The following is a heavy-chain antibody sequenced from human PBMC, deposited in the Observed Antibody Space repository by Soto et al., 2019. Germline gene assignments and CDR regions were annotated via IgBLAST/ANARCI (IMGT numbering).Heavy chain of an antibody. Sequence: GGSLRLSCAASGFTFSSYAMHWVRQAPGKGLEWVAVISYDGSNEYYADSVKGRFTISRDNSKNTLYLQMNSLRAEDTAVYYCARAYCSNGVCSIDYWGQGTLVTVSS. D-gene: IGHD2-8*01. V-gene: IGHV3-30-3*01. CDR1: GFTFSSYA. CDR3: ARAYCSNGVCSIDY. J-gene: IGHJ4*02. CDR2: ISYDGSNE.